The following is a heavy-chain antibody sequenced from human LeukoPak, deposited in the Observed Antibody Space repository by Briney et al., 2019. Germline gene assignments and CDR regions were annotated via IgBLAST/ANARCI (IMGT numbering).Heavy chain of an antibody. CDR3: ARGQLAWGFYGTLVY. J-gene: IGHJ4*02. V-gene: IGHV3-48*03. Sequence: GSLRLSCVASGFIFSNYEMNWVRQAPGKGLEWVSYISSSGSTIYYADSVKGRFTISRDRSKSTVDLQMNSLTVEDTAIYYCARGQLAWGFYGTLVYWGQGTVVAVSS. CDR1: GFIFSNYE. D-gene: IGHD2/OR15-2a*01. CDR2: ISSSGSTI.